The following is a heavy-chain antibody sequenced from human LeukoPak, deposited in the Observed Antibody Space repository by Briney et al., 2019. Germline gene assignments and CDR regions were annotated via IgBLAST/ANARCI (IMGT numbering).Heavy chain of an antibody. CDR1: GFTFSNAW. D-gene: IGHD2-21*02. CDR3: TTDLYCGGDCYSGGFDY. J-gene: IGHJ4*02. CDR2: IKSKTDGGTT. V-gene: IGHV3-15*01. Sequence: GGSLRLSCAASGFTFSNAWMSWVRQAPGKGLEWVCRIKSKTDGGTTDYAAPVKGRFTISRDDSKNTLYLQMNSLKTEDTAVYYCTTDLYCGGDCYSGGFDYWGQGTLVTVSS.